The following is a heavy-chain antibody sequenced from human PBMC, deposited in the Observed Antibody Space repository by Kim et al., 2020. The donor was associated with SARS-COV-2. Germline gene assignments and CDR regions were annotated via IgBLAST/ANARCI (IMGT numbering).Heavy chain of an antibody. D-gene: IGHD5-18*01. V-gene: IGHV3-74*01. Sequence: SYADSVKGRFTISRDNAKNTLYLQMNSLRAEDTAVYYCARAPVQLWLRGYWGQGTLVTVSS. J-gene: IGHJ4*02. CDR3: ARAPVQLWLRGY.